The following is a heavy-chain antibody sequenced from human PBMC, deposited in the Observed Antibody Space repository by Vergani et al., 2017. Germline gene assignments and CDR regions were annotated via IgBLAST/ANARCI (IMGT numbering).Heavy chain of an antibody. D-gene: IGHD3-10*01. CDR2: ISGSSSYV. J-gene: IGHJ6*02. CDR1: GFSFSSYS. CDR3: ARDRGEGENPMDV. Sequence: EVQLVESGGGLVKPGGSLRLSCAASGFSFSSYSMNWVRQAPGKGLEWVASISGSSSYVFYRDSVEGRFTITRDNAKKSVYLQMNSLRAEDTAMYFCARDRGEGENPMDVWGQGTTVTVSS. V-gene: IGHV3-21*02.